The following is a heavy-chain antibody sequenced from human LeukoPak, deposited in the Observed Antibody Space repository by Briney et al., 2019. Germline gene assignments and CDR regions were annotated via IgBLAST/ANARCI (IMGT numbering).Heavy chain of an antibody. V-gene: IGHV3-7*01. Sequence: GSLRLSCAASGFTFSSYWMSWVRQAPGKGLEWVANIKQDGSEKYYVDSVKGRFTISRDNAKNSLYLQMNSLRAEDTAVYYCARGRGVVVIAYFDYWGQGTLVTVSS. CDR3: ARGRGVVVIAYFDY. D-gene: IGHD3-22*01. J-gene: IGHJ4*02. CDR2: IKQDGSEK. CDR1: GFTFSSYW.